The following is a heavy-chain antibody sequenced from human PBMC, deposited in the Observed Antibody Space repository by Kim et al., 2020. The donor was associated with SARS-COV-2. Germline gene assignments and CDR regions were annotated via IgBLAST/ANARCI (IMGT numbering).Heavy chain of an antibody. D-gene: IGHD6-19*01. J-gene: IGHJ6*02. V-gene: IGHV1-69*13. CDR1: GGTFSSYA. Sequence: SVKVSCKASGGTFSSYAISWVRQAPGQGLEWMGGIIPIFGTANYAQKFQGRVTITADESTSTAYMELSSLRSEDTAVYYCARTSWGKSSGWYGYYYYGMDGWGQGTPVTVSS. CDR2: IIPIFGTA. CDR3: ARTSWGKSSGWYGYYYYGMDG.